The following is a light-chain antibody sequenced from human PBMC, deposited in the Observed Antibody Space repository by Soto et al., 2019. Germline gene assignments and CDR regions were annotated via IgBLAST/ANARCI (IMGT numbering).Light chain of an antibody. CDR1: QSVSSSY. V-gene: IGKV3-20*01. Sequence: EILLTQSPGTGSFSPWERSALSFSASQSVSSSYLVWHQQKPGQAPRLLIYAASRRATGIPDRFSGSGSGTDFTLTISRLEPEDFAVYYCQQYGSSPWTFGQGTKVDI. CDR3: QQYGSSPWT. CDR2: AAS. J-gene: IGKJ1*01.